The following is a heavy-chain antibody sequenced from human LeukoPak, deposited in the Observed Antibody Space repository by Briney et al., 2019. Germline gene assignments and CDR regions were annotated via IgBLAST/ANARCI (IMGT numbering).Heavy chain of an antibody. CDR1: GFTFSSYA. V-gene: IGHV3-23*01. Sequence: GGSLRLPCAASGFTFSSYAMSWVRQAPGKGLEWVSAISGSGGSTYYADSVKGRFTISRDNSKNTLYLQMNSLRAEGTAVYYCAKVQLWPRMAWFDYWGQGTLVTVSS. J-gene: IGHJ4*02. CDR3: AKVQLWPRMAWFDY. CDR2: ISGSGGST. D-gene: IGHD5-18*01.